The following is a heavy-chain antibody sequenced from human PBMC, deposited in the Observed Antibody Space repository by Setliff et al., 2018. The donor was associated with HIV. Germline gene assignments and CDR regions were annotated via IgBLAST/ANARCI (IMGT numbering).Heavy chain of an antibody. Sequence: SETLSLTCTVSGGSISSGNHYWAWIRQPAGKRLEWIGHMHASGSTYYNPSLNSRVSISVDTSNSQVSLRLTSVTAADTAVYYCAREIPFRGNANMWDYYAMDVWGQGITVTVSS. CDR1: GGSISSGNHY. V-gene: IGHV4-61*09. CDR2: MHASGST. D-gene: IGHD3-16*01. J-gene: IGHJ6*02. CDR3: AREIPFRGNANMWDYYAMDV.